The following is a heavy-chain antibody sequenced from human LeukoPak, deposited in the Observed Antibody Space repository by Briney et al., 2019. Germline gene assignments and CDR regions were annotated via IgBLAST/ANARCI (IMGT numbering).Heavy chain of an antibody. J-gene: IGHJ5*02. CDR3: ARHYCSGGSCYWFDP. CDR1: GYSFTTYW. V-gene: IGHV5-51*01. Sequence: GESLKISCEGSGYSFTTYWIGWVRQMPGKGLEWMGIIYPGDSDTRYSPSFQGQVTISADKSISTAYLQWSSLKASDTAMYYCARHYCSGGSCYWFDPWGRGTLVTVSS. D-gene: IGHD2-15*01. CDR2: IYPGDSDT.